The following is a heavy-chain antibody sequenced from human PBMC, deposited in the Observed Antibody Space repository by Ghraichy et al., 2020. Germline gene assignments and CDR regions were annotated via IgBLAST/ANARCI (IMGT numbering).Heavy chain of an antibody. D-gene: IGHD6-19*01. CDR2: ISSSSSYI. CDR1: GFTFSSYS. CDR3: AREASEQWPRFDP. V-gene: IGHV3-21*01. Sequence: LSLTCAASGFTFSSYSMNWVRQAPGKGLEWVSSISSSSSYIYYADSVKGRFTISRDNAKNSLYLQMNSLRAEDTAVYYCAREASEQWPRFDPWGQGTLVTVSS. J-gene: IGHJ5*02.